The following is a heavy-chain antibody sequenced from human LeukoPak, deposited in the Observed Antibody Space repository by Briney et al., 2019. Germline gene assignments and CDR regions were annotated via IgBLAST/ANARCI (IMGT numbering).Heavy chain of an antibody. CDR2: INPSGGST. D-gene: IGHD3-22*01. Sequence: GASVKVSCKASGYTFTGYYMHWVRQAPGQGLEWMGIINPSGGSTSYAQKFQGRVTMTRDTSTSIVYMELSSLRSEDTAVYYCARDFLANDSGDYWGQGTLVTVSS. CDR3: ARDFLANDSGDY. J-gene: IGHJ4*02. V-gene: IGHV1-46*01. CDR1: GYTFTGYY.